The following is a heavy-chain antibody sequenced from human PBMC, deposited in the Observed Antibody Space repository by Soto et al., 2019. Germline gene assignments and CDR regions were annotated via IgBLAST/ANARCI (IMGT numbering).Heavy chain of an antibody. J-gene: IGHJ4*02. CDR1: GFTFRNYV. CDR3: ATRPYYDIWGYNFFYFDY. CDR2: ISDNGGST. Sequence: GGSLRLSCAASGFTFRNYVMSWVRQAPGKRLEWVSGISDNGGSTYYAGPVRGRFAISRDNSKNTLDLQMNSLRAEDTAVYYCATRPYYDIWGYNFFYFDYWGQGTLVTVSS. D-gene: IGHD3-22*01. V-gene: IGHV3-23*01.